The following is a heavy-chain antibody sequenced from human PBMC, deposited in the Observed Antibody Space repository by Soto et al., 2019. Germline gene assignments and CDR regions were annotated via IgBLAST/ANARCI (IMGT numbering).Heavy chain of an antibody. CDR1: GFTFSSFW. V-gene: IGHV3-7*03. Sequence: GGSLRLSCAASGFTFSSFWMSWVRQAPGKGLEWVANIKPDGSEKYYVDSVKGRFTISRDNAKNSLYLQLNSLRAEDTAVYYCARAHGGSLVRFLEWLSGYYGMDVWGQGTTVTVSS. J-gene: IGHJ6*02. CDR2: IKPDGSEK. D-gene: IGHD3-3*01. CDR3: ARAHGGSLVRFLEWLSGYYGMDV.